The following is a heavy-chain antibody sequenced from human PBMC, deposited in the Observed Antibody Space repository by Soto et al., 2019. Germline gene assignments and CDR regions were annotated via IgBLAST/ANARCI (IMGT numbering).Heavy chain of an antibody. J-gene: IGHJ3*02. CDR2: ISYDGSNK. V-gene: IGHV3-30-3*01. D-gene: IGHD2-8*01. CDR1: GFTFSSYA. Sequence: GGSLRLSCAASGFTFSSYAMHWVRQAPGKGLEWVAVISYDGSNKYYADSVKGRFTISRDNSKNTLYLQMNSLRAEDTAVYYCARETPGVRDAFDIWGQGTMVTVSS. CDR3: ARETPGVRDAFDI.